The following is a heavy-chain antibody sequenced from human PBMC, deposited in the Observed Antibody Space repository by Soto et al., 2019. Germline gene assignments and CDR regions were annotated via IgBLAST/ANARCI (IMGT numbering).Heavy chain of an antibody. J-gene: IGHJ4*02. CDR1: GFTFNTFA. CDR3: ARDRGGALDS. Sequence: EVLLLESGGGLVQPGGSLRLSCAASGFTFNTFAMTWVRQAPGKGLEWVSALSGSGSLSYYADSVKGRFTISRDNSKNTMYLQMNNLRVDETAVYFCARDRGGALDSWGQGTLVTDSS. D-gene: IGHD2-15*01. V-gene: IGHV3-23*01. CDR2: LSGSGSLS.